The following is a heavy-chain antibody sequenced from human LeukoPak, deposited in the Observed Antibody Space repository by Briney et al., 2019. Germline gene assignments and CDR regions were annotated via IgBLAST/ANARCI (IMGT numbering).Heavy chain of an antibody. CDR2: ISSSGSTI. V-gene: IGHV3-48*03. D-gene: IGHD3-22*01. CDR1: GFTLSSYE. Sequence: PGGSLRLSCAASGFTLSSYEMNWVRQAPGKGLEWVSYISSSGSTIYYADSVKGRFTISRDNAKNSLYLQMNSLRAEDTAVYYCARDDGSSGSWYFDYWGQGTLVTVSS. CDR3: ARDDGSSGSWYFDY. J-gene: IGHJ4*02.